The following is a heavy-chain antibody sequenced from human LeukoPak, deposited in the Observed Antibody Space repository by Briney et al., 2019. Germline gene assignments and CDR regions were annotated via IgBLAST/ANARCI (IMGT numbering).Heavy chain of an antibody. D-gene: IGHD3-10*01. CDR3: ARGEGQYGSGSYSYYFDY. Sequence: SETLSLTCAVSGGSFSVYYWSWIRQSPGKGLEWIGEINHSGSTNYNPSLKSRVTISVDTSKNQFSLKLSSVTAADTAVYYCARGEGQYGSGSYSYYFDYWGQGTLVTVSS. CDR2: INHSGST. CDR1: GGSFSVYY. J-gene: IGHJ4*02. V-gene: IGHV4-34*01.